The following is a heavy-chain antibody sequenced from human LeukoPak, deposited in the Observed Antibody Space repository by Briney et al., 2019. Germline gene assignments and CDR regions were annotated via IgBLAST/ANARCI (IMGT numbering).Heavy chain of an antibody. Sequence: SETLSLTCAVSGGSLSGYYWTWIRQPPGQGLEWIGEINHSGSTNYNPSLKSRVTISVDTSRKQFFLRLSSVTAADTAMYYCARLSRTWIHFDYWGQGTLVTVSS. J-gene: IGHJ4*02. CDR1: GGSLSGYY. CDR3: ARLSRTWIHFDY. V-gene: IGHV4-34*01. D-gene: IGHD5-18*01. CDR2: INHSGST.